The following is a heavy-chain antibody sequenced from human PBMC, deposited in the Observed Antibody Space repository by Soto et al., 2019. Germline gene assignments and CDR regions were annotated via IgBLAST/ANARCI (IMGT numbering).Heavy chain of an antibody. CDR1: GYTFTSYG. Sequence: QVQLVQSGAEVKKPGASVKVSCKASGYTFTSYGISWVRQAPGQGLEWMGWISAYNGNTKYTQKLQGRVTMTTDTSTSTGYMELRSLRSDDTVVYYCARDLAVGLVDYWGQGTLVTVSS. CDR3: ARDLAVGLVDY. J-gene: IGHJ4*02. V-gene: IGHV1-18*01. CDR2: ISAYNGNT. D-gene: IGHD6-19*01.